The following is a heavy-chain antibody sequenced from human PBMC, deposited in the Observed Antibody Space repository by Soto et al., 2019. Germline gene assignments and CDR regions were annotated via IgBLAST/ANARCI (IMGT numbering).Heavy chain of an antibody. D-gene: IGHD3-3*01. CDR1: GFSLSTSGVG. Sequence: SGPTLVNPTQTLTLTCTFSGFSLSTSGVGVGWIRQPPGKALEWLALIYWNDDKRYSPSLKSRLTTTKDTSKNQVVLTMTNMDPVDTATYYCAHGTSNYDFWSGYYFFAPDYWGQGTLVTVSS. V-gene: IGHV2-5*01. CDR2: IYWNDDK. J-gene: IGHJ4*02. CDR3: AHGTSNYDFWSGYYFFAPDY.